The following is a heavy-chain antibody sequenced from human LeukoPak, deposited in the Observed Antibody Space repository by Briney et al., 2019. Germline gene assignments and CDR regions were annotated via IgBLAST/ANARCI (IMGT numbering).Heavy chain of an antibody. D-gene: IGHD3-10*01. CDR1: GYTFTSYD. CDR3: ARNSFGELAAIDY. J-gene: IGHJ4*02. CDR2: MNPNSANR. Sequence: GASVKVSCKASGYTFTSYDINWVRQDTGGLAWRGWMNPNSANRGYAQKFQGRVTMTRNTSISTAYMELSSLRSEDTAVYYCARNSFGELAAIDYWGQGTLVTVSS. V-gene: IGHV1-8*01.